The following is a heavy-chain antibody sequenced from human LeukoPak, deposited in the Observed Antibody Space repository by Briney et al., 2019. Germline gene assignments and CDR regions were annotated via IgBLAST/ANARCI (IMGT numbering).Heavy chain of an antibody. CDR1: GYSISSGYY. Sequence: SETLSLTCTVSGYSISSGYYWGWIRQPPGKGLEWIGSIYHSGSTYYNPSLKSRVTISVDTSKNQFSLNLRSVTAADTAVYYCAVETTPFDYWGQGTLVTVSS. CDR3: AVETTPFDY. V-gene: IGHV4-38-2*02. CDR2: IYHSGST. D-gene: IGHD1-1*01. J-gene: IGHJ4*02.